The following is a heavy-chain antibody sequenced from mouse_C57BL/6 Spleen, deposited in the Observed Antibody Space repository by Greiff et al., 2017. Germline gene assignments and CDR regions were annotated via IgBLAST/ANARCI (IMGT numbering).Heavy chain of an antibody. CDR2: INPYNGDT. V-gene: IGHV1-37*01. CDR1: GYSFTGYF. CDR3: ARGVTTVVATDYFDY. Sequence: EVQLQQSGPELVKPGASVKISCKASGYSFTGYFLNWVKQSHGKSLEWIGRINPYNGDTFYNQKFKGKATLPVEKSSSTAHLELLSLTSEDFAVYYCARGVTTVVATDYFDYWGQGTTPTVSS. J-gene: IGHJ2*01. D-gene: IGHD1-1*01.